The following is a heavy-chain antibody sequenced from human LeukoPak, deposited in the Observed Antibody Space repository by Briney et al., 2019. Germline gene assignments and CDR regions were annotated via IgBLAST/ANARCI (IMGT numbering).Heavy chain of an antibody. D-gene: IGHD6-13*01. J-gene: IGHJ5*02. V-gene: IGHV3-7*04. Sequence: GGSLRLSCAASGFTFSSYSMNWVRQAPGKGLEWVASIKQDGSEKYYVGSVKGRFTISRDNAKNSLYLQMNSLRAEDTAVYYCARGHSSSPNWFDPWGQGTLVTVSS. CDR2: IKQDGSEK. CDR3: ARGHSSSPNWFDP. CDR1: GFTFSSYS.